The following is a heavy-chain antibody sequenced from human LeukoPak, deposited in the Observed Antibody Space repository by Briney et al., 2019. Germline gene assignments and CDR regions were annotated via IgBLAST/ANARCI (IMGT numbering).Heavy chain of an antibody. V-gene: IGHV2-70*11. CDR1: GFSLSTSGMC. J-gene: IGHJ4*02. D-gene: IGHD1-26*01. Sequence: SGPTLVHPTPALTLTCTFSGFSLSTSGMCVSWIRQPPVKALEWLARFDWDDDKYYSTSLKTRLTISKDTSKNQVVLTMTNMDPVDTATYYCARILSGEGAIDYWGQGTLVTVSS. CDR3: ARILSGEGAIDY. CDR2: FDWDDDK.